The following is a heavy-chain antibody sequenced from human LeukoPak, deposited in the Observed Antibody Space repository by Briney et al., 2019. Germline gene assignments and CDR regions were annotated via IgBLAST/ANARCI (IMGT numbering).Heavy chain of an antibody. CDR1: GFTFNRNA. CDR2: IGGSGDKT. V-gene: IGHV3-23*01. D-gene: IGHD6-19*01. CDR3: VRRGDASSGWGDHDF. J-gene: IGHJ4*02. Sequence: GGSLRLSCAASGFTFNRNAISWVRQAPGKGLEWVSTIGGSGDKTFYADSVKGRFTISRDNSKNMVHLQMNSLTGEDTALYYCVRRGDASSGWGDHDFWGRGALVTVSS.